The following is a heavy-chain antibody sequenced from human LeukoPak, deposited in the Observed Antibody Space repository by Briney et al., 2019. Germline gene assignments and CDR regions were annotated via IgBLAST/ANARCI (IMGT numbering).Heavy chain of an antibody. V-gene: IGHV3-66*01. CDR1: GFTVSSNY. Sequence: GGSLRLSCAASGFTVSSNYMSWVRQAPGKGLEWVSVIYAGGSTHYADSVKGRFTTSRDNSKNTLYLQMNSLTAEDTAVYYCARAVVGTSCYGYWGQGTLVTVSS. CDR3: ARAVVGTSCYGY. CDR2: IYAGGST. D-gene: IGHD2-2*01. J-gene: IGHJ4*02.